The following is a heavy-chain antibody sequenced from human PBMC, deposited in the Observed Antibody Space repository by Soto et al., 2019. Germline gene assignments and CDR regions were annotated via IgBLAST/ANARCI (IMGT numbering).Heavy chain of an antibody. J-gene: IGHJ4*02. D-gene: IGHD5-12*01. V-gene: IGHV3-33*01. CDR1: GFSFSDYV. CDR3: AIHHGGQSGKFIFDN. Sequence: QVQVVESGGGVVQPGRSLRLSCTASGFSFSDYVMHWVRQPPGKGLEWVAVIWWHGRDIFYEGSVKGRFTISRDNSKNRVYVQMNSLRVEDTAVYYWAIHHGGQSGKFIFDNWGQGTLVTVSS. CDR2: IWWHGRDI.